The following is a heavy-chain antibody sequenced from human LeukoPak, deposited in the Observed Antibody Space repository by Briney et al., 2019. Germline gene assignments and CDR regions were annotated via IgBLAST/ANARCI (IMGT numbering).Heavy chain of an antibody. Sequence: SETLSLTCTVSGGSISSYYWSWIRQPAGKGLEWIGRIYTSGSTNYNPSLKSRVTMSVDTSKNQFSLKLSSVTAADTAVYYCARGGGYGSSNNWFDPWGQGTLVTVSS. D-gene: IGHD3-10*01. CDR2: IYTSGST. V-gene: IGHV4-4*07. J-gene: IGHJ5*02. CDR1: GGSISSYY. CDR3: ARGGGYGSSNNWFDP.